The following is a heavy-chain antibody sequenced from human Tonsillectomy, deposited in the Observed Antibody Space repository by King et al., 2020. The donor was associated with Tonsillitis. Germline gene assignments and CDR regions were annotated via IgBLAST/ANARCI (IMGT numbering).Heavy chain of an antibody. D-gene: IGHD3-16*01. Sequence: VQLVESGGGLVQPGGSLRLSGAASGFTFSSYWMSWVRQAPGKGLEWVGNIKQDGSEKFYVDSVKGRFSVSRDNAKNSLYLQMNSLRAEDTAVYYCASAWGAFDIWGQGTMVTVSS. CDR1: GFTFSSYW. J-gene: IGHJ3*02. CDR3: ASAWGAFDI. CDR2: IKQDGSEK. V-gene: IGHV3-7*03.